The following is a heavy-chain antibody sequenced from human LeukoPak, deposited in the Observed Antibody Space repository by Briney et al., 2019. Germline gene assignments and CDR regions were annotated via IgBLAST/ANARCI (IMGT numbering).Heavy chain of an antibody. Sequence: GASVKVSCKASGGTLSSYAISWVRQAPGQGLEWMGGIIPIFGTANYAQKFQGRVTITADESTSTAYMELSSLRSADTAVYYCARGGAARLHFQNWGQGTLVTVSS. CDR1: GGTLSSYA. CDR2: IIPIFGTA. D-gene: IGHD6-6*01. J-gene: IGHJ1*01. V-gene: IGHV1-69*13. CDR3: ARGGAARLHFQN.